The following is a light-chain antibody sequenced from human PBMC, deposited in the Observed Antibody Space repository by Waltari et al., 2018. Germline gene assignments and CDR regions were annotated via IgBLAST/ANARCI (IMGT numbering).Light chain of an antibody. CDR3: QQTYSALCCT. CDR1: QDISNY. V-gene: IGKV1-33*01. J-gene: IGKJ2*02. CDR2: DAS. Sequence: DIQMTQSPSSLSASVGDRVTITCQASQDISNYLNRYQQKPGKAPKLLIYDASNLETGVPSRFSGSGSGTDFTFTISSLQPEDIATYYCQQTYSALCCTFGQGTKLEIK.